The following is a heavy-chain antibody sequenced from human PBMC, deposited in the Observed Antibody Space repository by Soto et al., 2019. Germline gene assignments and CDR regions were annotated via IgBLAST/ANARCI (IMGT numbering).Heavy chain of an antibody. D-gene: IGHD3-10*01. V-gene: IGHV1-18*01. CDR1: GYAFTSYG. J-gene: IGHJ4*02. CDR2: ISAYNGNT. Sequence: GSVKVFFKASGYAFTSYGISLEREAPGQGLEWMGWISAYNGNTNYAQKLQGRVTMTTDTSTSTAYMELSSLRSDDTALYYCARRPHLYYYASGSYYVYWGQGTLVTVSS. CDR3: ARRPHLYYYASGSYYVY.